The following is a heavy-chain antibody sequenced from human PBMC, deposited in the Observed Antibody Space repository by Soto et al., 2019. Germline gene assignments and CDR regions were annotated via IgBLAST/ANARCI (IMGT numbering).Heavy chain of an antibody. CDR1: GDSVSSNRAT. CDR3: GRLVGNSWIDY. J-gene: IGHJ4*02. V-gene: IGHV6-1*01. Sequence: PSQTLSLTCAISGDSVSSNRATWNWIRQSPSRGLEWLGRTYYRSRWFHDYAVSLNGRGTINPDTSQNQFSLHLTSVTPEDTAVYYCGRLVGNSWIDYWGQGTLVTVSS. CDR2: TYYRSRWFH. D-gene: IGHD6-13*01.